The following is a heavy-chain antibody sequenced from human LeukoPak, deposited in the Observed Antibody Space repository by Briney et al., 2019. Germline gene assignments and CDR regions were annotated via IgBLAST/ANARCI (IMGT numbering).Heavy chain of an antibody. CDR3: ARGGHDRIVGATIDGAFDI. V-gene: IGHV1-8*01. D-gene: IGHD1-26*01. J-gene: IGHJ3*02. Sequence: ASVKVSCKASGYTFTSYDINWVRQATGQGLEWMGWMNPNSGNTGYAQKFQGRVTMTTDTSTSTAYMELRSLRSDDTAVYYCARGGHDRIVGATIDGAFDIWGQGTMVTVSS. CDR2: MNPNSGNT. CDR1: GYTFTSYD.